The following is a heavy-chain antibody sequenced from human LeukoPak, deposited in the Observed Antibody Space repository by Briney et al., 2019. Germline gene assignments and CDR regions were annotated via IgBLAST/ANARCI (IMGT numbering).Heavy chain of an antibody. D-gene: IGHD6-13*01. J-gene: IGHJ6*02. Sequence: GESLKISCKGSGYSFTSYWIGWVRQMPGKGLEWMGIIYPGDSGTRYSPSFQGQVTISADKSISTAYLQWSSLKASDTAMYYCARHFQQDDYYYGMDVWGQGTTVTVSS. CDR1: GYSFTSYW. V-gene: IGHV5-51*01. CDR2: IYPGDSGT. CDR3: ARHFQQDDYYYGMDV.